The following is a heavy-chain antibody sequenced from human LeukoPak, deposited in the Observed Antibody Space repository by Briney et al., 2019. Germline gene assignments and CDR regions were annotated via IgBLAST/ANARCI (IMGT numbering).Heavy chain of an antibody. CDR2: SSNDGSGT. J-gene: IGHJ4*01. V-gene: IGHV3-74*01. CDR1: GFTFSGYW. CDR3: VRDKGYDSRGYWQKYLDY. D-gene: IGHD3-22*01. Sequence: PSGGSLRLSCAASGFTFSGYWMRWVRQAPGKGLVWVSRSSNDGSGTNYADSVKGRFTISRDNAKNSLYLQMNSLRAEDTAVYYCVRDKGYDSRGYWQKYLDYWGHRTVVTVSS.